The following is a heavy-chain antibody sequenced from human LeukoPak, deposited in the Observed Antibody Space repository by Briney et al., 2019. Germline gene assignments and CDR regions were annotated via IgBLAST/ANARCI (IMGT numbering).Heavy chain of an antibody. CDR1: GGSISSSTYY. J-gene: IGHJ4*02. Sequence: KPSETLSLTCSVSGGSISSSTYYWGWIRLPPGQGLEWIGTIYYSGSTYYSPSLNSRVTISIDTSKNQFSLKLHSVTAADTAVYYCARSQALAAGGNLDYWGQGTLVAVSS. CDR3: ARSQALAAGGNLDY. CDR2: IYYSGST. D-gene: IGHD3-16*01. V-gene: IGHV4-39*01.